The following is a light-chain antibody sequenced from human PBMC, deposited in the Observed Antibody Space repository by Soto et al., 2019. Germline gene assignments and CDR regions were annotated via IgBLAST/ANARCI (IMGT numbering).Light chain of an antibody. Sequence: IVLTHSPGTLSLSPGERATLSCRASHIVSSSYLAWYQQKPGQAPRLLSYGASSRPTGIPDRFSGSGSGKTLTLIISRVEREDFEVYYCQPGRSVGGGTKVEVK. CDR3: QPGRS. CDR1: HIVSSSY. CDR2: GAS. V-gene: IGKV3-20*01. J-gene: IGKJ4*01.